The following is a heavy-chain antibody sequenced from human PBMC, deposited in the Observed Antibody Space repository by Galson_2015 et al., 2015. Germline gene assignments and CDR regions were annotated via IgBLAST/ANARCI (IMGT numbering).Heavy chain of an antibody. Sequence: SLRLSCAASGFTFSSYAMHWVRQAPGKGLEWVAIISYDGSNKYYADSVKGRFTISRDNSKNTLYLQMNSLRAEDTAVYYCARDFVNKKQLAQRYGMDVWGQGTTVTVSS. CDR2: ISYDGSNK. V-gene: IGHV3-30-3*01. CDR3: ARDFVNKKQLAQRYGMDV. CDR1: GFTFSSYA. J-gene: IGHJ6*02. D-gene: IGHD6-6*01.